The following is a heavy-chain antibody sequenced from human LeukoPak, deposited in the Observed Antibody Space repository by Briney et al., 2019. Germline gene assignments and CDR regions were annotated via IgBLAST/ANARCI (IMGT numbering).Heavy chain of an antibody. CDR2: ISAYNGNT. Sequence: GSVKVSCKASGYTFTSYGISWVRQAPGQGREWMGWISAYNGNTNYAQKLQGRVTMTTDTSTSTAYMELRSLRSDDTAVYYCASLRAYYDSSGYPQGAFDIWGQGTMVTVSS. V-gene: IGHV1-18*01. CDR1: GYTFTSYG. J-gene: IGHJ3*02. CDR3: ASLRAYYDSSGYPQGAFDI. D-gene: IGHD3-22*01.